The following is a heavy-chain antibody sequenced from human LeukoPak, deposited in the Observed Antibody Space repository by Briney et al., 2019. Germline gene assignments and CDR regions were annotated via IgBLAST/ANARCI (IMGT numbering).Heavy chain of an antibody. CDR1: GFTFSSYG. Sequence: GGSLRLSCAASGFTFSSYGMRWVRQDPGKGLEWVAVISYDGSNKYYADSVKGRFTISRDNSKNTLYLQMNSLRAEDTAVYYCAKSNEIYFDYWGQGTLVTVSS. V-gene: IGHV3-30*18. CDR3: AKSNEIYFDY. CDR2: ISYDGSNK. J-gene: IGHJ4*02. D-gene: IGHD1-1*01.